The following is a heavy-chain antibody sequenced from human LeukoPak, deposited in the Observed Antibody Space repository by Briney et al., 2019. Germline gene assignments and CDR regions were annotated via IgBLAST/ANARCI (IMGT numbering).Heavy chain of an antibody. J-gene: IGHJ4*02. V-gene: IGHV3-74*01. D-gene: IGHD3-16*02. CDR3: ARGHITFGGVVVDY. Sequence: GGSLRPSCAASGFPFSSYWMHWVRQAPGKGLVWVSRISNDGSSKTYADSVKGRFTFSRDNAKNTLYLHMDSLRAEDTAVYYCARGHITFGGVVVDYWGQGILVTVSS. CDR1: GFPFSSYW. CDR2: ISNDGSSK.